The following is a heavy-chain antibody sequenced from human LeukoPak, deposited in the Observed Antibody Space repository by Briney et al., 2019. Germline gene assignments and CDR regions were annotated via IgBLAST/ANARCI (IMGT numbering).Heavy chain of an antibody. J-gene: IGHJ4*02. CDR3: ARVGGVKYYYDSSGYYSY. V-gene: IGHV1-69*04. CDR2: IIPILGIA. D-gene: IGHD3-22*01. Sequence: ASVKVSCRASGGTFSSYAISWVRQAPGQGLEWMGRIIPILGIANYAQKFQGRVTITADKSTSTAYMELSSLRSEDTAVYYCARVGGVKYYYDSSGYYSYWGQGTLATVSS. CDR1: GGTFSSYA.